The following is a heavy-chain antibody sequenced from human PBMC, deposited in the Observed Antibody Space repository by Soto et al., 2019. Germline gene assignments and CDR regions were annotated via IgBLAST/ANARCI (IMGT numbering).Heavy chain of an antibody. CDR3: ARDEDYSDYAVGIDY. CDR2: TWYDGSNR. CDR1: GFTFTRYA. D-gene: IGHD4-17*01. J-gene: IGHJ4*02. V-gene: IGHV3-33*01. Sequence: GGSLRLSCVASGFTFTRYAMHWVRQAPGKGLEWVAVTWYDGSNRHYADSVKGRFTISRDDSKNTLYLQMSRLRAEDTAVYYCARDEDYSDYAVGIDYWGQGTLVTVSS.